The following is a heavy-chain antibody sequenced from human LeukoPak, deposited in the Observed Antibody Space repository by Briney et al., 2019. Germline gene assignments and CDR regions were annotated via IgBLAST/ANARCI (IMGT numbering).Heavy chain of an antibody. CDR2: IKNTGVT. D-gene: IGHD1-26*01. CDR3: AGGYEYTGSPDY. CDR1: GFTFSAYA. J-gene: IGHJ4*02. V-gene: IGHV3-64*04. Sequence: GGSLRLSCSASGFTFSAYAMHWVRQAPGKGLEYVSAIKNTGVTYYADSVKGRFTISRDNAKNSLYLVMNSLTADDTALYYCAGGYEYTGSPDYWGQGTLVTVSS.